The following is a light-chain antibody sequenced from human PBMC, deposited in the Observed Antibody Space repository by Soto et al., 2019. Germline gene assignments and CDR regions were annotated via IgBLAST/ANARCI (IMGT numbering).Light chain of an antibody. J-gene: IGLJ2*01. CDR3: NSYTRQTTGV. Sequence: QSALTQPASVSGSPGQSITISCTGTSSDVGGYNYVSWYQQHPGKAPKLMIYDVSNRPSGVSNRFSGSKSGNTASLTISGLQAEDEADYYCNSYTRQTTGVFGGGTKLTVL. CDR2: DVS. CDR1: SSDVGGYNY. V-gene: IGLV2-14*01.